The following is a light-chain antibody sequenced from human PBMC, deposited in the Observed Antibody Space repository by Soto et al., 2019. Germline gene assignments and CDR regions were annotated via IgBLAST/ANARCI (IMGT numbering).Light chain of an antibody. CDR1: QGISNY. CDR2: AAS. J-gene: IGKJ1*01. Sequence: DIRMTQSPSSLSASVGDRVTITCRASQGISNYLAWYQQKPGKVPKLLIYAASTLQSGVPSRFSGSGSGTDFTLTISSLQPEDVATYYCPKYNSAPRTFGQGTKVEIK. V-gene: IGKV1-27*01. CDR3: PKYNSAPRT.